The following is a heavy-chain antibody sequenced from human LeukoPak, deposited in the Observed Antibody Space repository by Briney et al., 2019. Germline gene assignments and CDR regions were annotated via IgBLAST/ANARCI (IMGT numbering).Heavy chain of an antibody. J-gene: IGHJ4*02. Sequence: GGSLRLSCAASGFTFSIYGMHWVRQAPGKGLEWVSVISGSGGDTYYADSVKGRLTISRDISKNTLYLQMNSLSAEDAAVYYCAKGDSGMVRRYYDYWGQGTLVTVSS. CDR3: AKGDSGMVRRYYDY. D-gene: IGHD2-8*01. V-gene: IGHV3-23*01. CDR2: ISGSGGDT. CDR1: GFTFSIYG.